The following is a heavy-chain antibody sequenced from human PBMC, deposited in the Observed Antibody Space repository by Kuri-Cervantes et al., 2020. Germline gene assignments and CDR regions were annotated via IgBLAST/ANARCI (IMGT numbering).Heavy chain of an antibody. Sequence: GESLKISCAASGFTFSNYAMSWVRQAPGKGLEWVSAISGRGGSTYYADSVKGRFTISRDNSKNTVYLLMNSLRVDDTGIYYCAKGRVGDPGYWGQGTQVTVSS. CDR2: ISGRGGST. V-gene: IGHV3-23*01. J-gene: IGHJ4*02. CDR3: AKGRVGDPGY. CDR1: GFTFSNYA.